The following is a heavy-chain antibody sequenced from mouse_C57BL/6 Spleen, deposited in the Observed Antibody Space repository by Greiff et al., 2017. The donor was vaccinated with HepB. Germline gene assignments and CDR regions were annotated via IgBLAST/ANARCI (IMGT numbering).Heavy chain of an antibody. J-gene: IGHJ2*01. CDR3: TRGLGRWYFDY. CDR1: GYTFTDYE. Sequence: VKLQQSGAELVRPGASVTLSCKASGYTFTDYEMHWVKQTPVHGLEWIGAIDPETGGTAYNQKFKGKAILTADKSSSTAYMELRSLTSEDSAVYYCTRGLGRWYFDYWGQGTTLTVSS. D-gene: IGHD4-1*01. V-gene: IGHV1-15*01. CDR2: IDPETGGT.